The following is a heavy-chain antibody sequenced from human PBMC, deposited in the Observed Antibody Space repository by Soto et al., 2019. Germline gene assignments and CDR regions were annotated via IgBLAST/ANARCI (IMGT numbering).Heavy chain of an antibody. J-gene: IGHJ3*02. V-gene: IGHV3-33*01. CDR1: GFTFSSYG. CDR3: ARDRIVATAPGLDRVDAVDI. D-gene: IGHD5-12*01. CDR2: IWYDGSNK. Sequence: QVQLVESGGGVVQPGRSLRLSCAASGFTFSSYGMHWVRQAPGKGLEWVAVIWYDGSNKYYADSVKGRFTIPRDNSKNALYLQMNSVRAEDTAVYYCARDRIVATAPGLDRVDAVDIWGQGTMVTVSS.